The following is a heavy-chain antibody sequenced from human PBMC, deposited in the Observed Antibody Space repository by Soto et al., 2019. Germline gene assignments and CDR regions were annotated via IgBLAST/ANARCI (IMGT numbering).Heavy chain of an antibody. CDR1: GYTFTTFG. CDR2: ISGYNGNT. V-gene: IGHV1-18*01. Sequence: ASVKVSCKTSGYTFTTFGISWVPLAPGQGLEWMGWISGYNGNTEYSQKFQGRVTMTTDTSTSTAYMELRSLRSDDTAVYYCARDWGRGQFLTNKDYWGQGTQVTVS. CDR3: ARDWGRGQFLTNKDY. D-gene: IGHD3-9*01. J-gene: IGHJ4*02.